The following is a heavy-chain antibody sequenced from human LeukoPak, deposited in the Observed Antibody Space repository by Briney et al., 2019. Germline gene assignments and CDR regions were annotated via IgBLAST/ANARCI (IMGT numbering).Heavy chain of an antibody. CDR3: AKEQYSSSPFDY. D-gene: IGHD6-6*01. J-gene: IGHJ4*02. CDR2: ISWNSGTI. Sequence: GGSLRLSCAASGFRFDDYAMHWVRQAPGKGLEWVLSISWNSGTIGYADSVRGRFTISRDNAKNSLYLQMNSLRPEDTAFYYCAKEQYSSSPFDYWGQGTLVTVSS. V-gene: IGHV3-9*01. CDR1: GFRFDDYA.